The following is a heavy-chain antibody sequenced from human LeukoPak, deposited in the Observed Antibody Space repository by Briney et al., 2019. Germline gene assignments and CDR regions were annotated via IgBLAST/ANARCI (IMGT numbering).Heavy chain of an antibody. J-gene: IGHJ4*02. CDR2: INHSGST. CDR3: ARGRLGIVD. Sequence: SETPSLTCAVYGGSFSGYYWSWIRQPPGKGLEWIGEINHSGSTNYNPSLKSRVTISVDTSKNQFSLKLSSVTAADTAVYYCARGRLGIVDWGQGTLVTVSS. D-gene: IGHD6-19*01. V-gene: IGHV4-34*01. CDR1: GGSFSGYY.